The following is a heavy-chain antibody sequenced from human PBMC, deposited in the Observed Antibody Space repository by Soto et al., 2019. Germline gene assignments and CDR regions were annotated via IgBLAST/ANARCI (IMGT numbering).Heavy chain of an antibody. Sequence: EMQLVDSGGGLVQPGGSLRLSCVASGFHFSSYWMSWVRQAPGKGLEWVANIKEDGSDKYYVDSVKGRFTISRDNAKNSLYLQMNSLRVEDTAVYYCVGVSLAGSWGQGTLVTVSS. D-gene: IGHD6-19*01. CDR3: VGVSLAGS. J-gene: IGHJ5*02. CDR2: IKEDGSDK. CDR1: GFHFSSYW. V-gene: IGHV3-7*01.